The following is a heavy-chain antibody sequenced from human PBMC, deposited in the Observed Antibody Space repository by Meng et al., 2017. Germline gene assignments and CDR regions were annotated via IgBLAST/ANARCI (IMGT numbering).Heavy chain of an antibody. J-gene: IGHJ5*02. CDR3: ARGGYSYGYGVNWFDP. D-gene: IGHD5-18*01. Sequence: ASVNVSCKASGYTFTGYYMHWVRQAPGQGLEWMGRINPNSGGTNYAQKFQGRVTMTRDTSISTAYMELSRLRSDDTAVYYCARGGYSYGYGVNWFDPWGQGTLVTVSS. CDR2: INPNSGGT. V-gene: IGHV1-2*06. CDR1: GYTFTGYY.